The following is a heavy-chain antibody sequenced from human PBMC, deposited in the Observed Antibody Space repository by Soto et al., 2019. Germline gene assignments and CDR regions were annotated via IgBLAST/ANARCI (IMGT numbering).Heavy chain of an antibody. CDR2: INAGGGYT. CDR1: GYSFTNYY. J-gene: IGHJ5*02. V-gene: IGHV1-46*01. Sequence: ASVKVSCKASGYSFTNYYMHWVRQAPGQGLEWMGTINAGGGYTTYAQRFQGRVTMTRDTSTSTAYMELSSLRSEDTAVYYCARGGPGIAVAGRDNWFDPWGQGTLVTVPS. D-gene: IGHD6-19*01. CDR3: ARGGPGIAVAGRDNWFDP.